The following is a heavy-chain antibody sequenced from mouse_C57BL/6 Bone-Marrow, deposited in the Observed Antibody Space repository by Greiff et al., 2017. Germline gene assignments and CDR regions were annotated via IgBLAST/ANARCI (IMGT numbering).Heavy chain of an antibody. CDR3: ASYGPLRRSVDY. CDR2: IYPTSGRT. D-gene: IGHD1-1*02. J-gene: IGHJ2*01. CDR1: GYTFTSYW. Sequence: QVQLQHPGAELVKPGASVKMSCKASGYTFTSYWITWVKQRPGQGLEWIGDIYPTSGRTNYNEKFKSKAILTVDTSSNTAYMQLSSLTSEDSAVFYCASYGPLRRSVDYWGQGTTLTVTS. V-gene: IGHV1-55*01.